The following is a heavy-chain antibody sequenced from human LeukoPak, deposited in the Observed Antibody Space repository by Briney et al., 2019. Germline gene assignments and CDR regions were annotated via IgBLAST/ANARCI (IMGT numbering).Heavy chain of an antibody. V-gene: IGHV3-23*01. J-gene: IGHJ4*02. Sequence: GGSLRLSCAASGFTFNNYAMSWVRQAPGQGLEWVSTISGSDSNTYYADTVKGRVTISRDNSMNTLYMQMNSLRAEDTAVYYCAKSVRGYTYYFDCWGQGTRVTVSS. CDR1: GFTFNNYA. CDR3: AKSVRGYTYYFDC. D-gene: IGHD5-12*01. CDR2: ISGSDSNT.